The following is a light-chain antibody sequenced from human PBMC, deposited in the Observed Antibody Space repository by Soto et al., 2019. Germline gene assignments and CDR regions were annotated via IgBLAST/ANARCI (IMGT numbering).Light chain of an antibody. J-gene: IGLJ1*01. Sequence: QPVLTQPASVSGSPGQSITISCTGTSSDVGGYNYVSWYQQHPGKAPKLMIYEVSNRPSGVSNRFSGSKSGNTASLTISGLQAEDEADYDCASFTTSSTRVFGTGTKVTVL. CDR2: EVS. CDR1: SSDVGGYNY. CDR3: ASFTTSSTRV. V-gene: IGLV2-14*01.